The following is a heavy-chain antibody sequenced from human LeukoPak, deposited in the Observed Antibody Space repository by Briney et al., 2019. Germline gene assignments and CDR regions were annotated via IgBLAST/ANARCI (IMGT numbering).Heavy chain of an antibody. V-gene: IGHV3-13*04. J-gene: IGHJ2*01. CDR3: AREGFCGGDCPGYFDL. D-gene: IGHD2-21*02. CDR2: IYTAGGT. Sequence: RGSLRLSCAASGFTSSTYDMHSGRQATEKSREWVSAIYTAGGTYYPDSVKGRFTISRENAKNSFYLQMNSLRAGDTAVYYCAREGFCGGDCPGYFDLWGRGTLVTVSS. CDR1: GFTSSTYD.